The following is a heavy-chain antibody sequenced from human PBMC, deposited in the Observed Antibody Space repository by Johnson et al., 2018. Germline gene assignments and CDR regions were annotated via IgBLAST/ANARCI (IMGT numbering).Heavy chain of an antibody. CDR2: FSGSGGRP. CDR1: GFTFSSYA. D-gene: IGHD3-10*01. J-gene: IGHJ1*01. V-gene: IGHV3-23*04. CDR3: AKDKEYYYGSGSREYFQH. Sequence: VQLVESGGGLVQPGGSLRLSCAASGFTFSSYAMSWVRQAPGKGLEWVSAFSGSGGRPYYAASVKGRFTIPRDNSKNTRSLQMKSLRAEDTAVYYCAKDKEYYYGSGSREYFQHWGQGTLVTVYS.